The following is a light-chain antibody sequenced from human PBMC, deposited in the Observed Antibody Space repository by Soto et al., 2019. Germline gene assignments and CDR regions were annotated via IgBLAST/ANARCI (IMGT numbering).Light chain of an antibody. CDR2: DVS. V-gene: IGLV2-14*01. J-gene: IGLJ2*01. CDR1: SSDVGGYNY. CDR3: SSYTSSSTSVV. Sequence: QSALTQPASVSGSPGQSFTISGTGTSSDVGGYNYVSWYQQHPGKAPKLMIYDVSNRPSGVSNRFSGSKSGNTASLTISGLQAEDEADYYCSSYTSSSTSVVFGGGTQLTVL.